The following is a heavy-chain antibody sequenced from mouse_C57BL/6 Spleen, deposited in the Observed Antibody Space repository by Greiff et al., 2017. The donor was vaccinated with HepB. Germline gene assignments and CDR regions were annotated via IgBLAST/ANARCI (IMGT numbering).Heavy chain of an antibody. CDR2: INPSNGGT. Sequence: QVQLQQPGTELVKPGASVKLSCKASGYTFTSYWMHWVKQRPGQGLEWIGNINPSNGGTNYNEKFKSKATLTVDKSSSTAYMQLSSLTSEDSAVYDCARWRLHHLYWYVDVWGTGTTVTVSS. D-gene: IGHD1-2*01. CDR1: GYTFTSYW. V-gene: IGHV1-53*01. J-gene: IGHJ1*03. CDR3: ARWRLHHLYWYVDV.